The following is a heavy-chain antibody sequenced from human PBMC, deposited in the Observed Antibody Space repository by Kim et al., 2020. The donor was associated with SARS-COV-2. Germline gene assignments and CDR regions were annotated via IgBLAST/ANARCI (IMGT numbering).Heavy chain of an antibody. CDR1: GYTFTSYY. V-gene: IGHV1-46*01. CDR2: INPSGGST. D-gene: IGHD6-6*01. J-gene: IGHJ4*02. Sequence: ASVKVSCKASGYTFTSYYMHWVRQAPGQGLEWMGIINPSGGSTSYAQKFQGRVTMTRDTSTSTVYMELSSLRSEDTAVYYCARGEYSSSFALGGILYYFDYWGQGTLVTVSS. CDR3: ARGEYSSSFALGGILYYFDY.